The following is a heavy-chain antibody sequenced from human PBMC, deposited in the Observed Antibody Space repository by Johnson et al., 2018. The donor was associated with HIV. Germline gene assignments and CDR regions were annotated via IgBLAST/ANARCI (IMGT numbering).Heavy chain of an antibody. CDR2: IRGSGGRT. V-gene: IGHV3-23*04. CDR3: SVYFGTAFDF. CDR1: GFTFSSYA. J-gene: IGHJ3*01. D-gene: IGHD6-25*01. Sequence: VQLVESGGGLVQPGGSLRLSCAASGFTFSSYAMSWVRQAPGKGLEWVSAIRGSGGRTYYAASVKGRFTISRDNAKNSLYLQMNSLRAEDTAVYYCSVYFGTAFDFWGQGTMVTVSS.